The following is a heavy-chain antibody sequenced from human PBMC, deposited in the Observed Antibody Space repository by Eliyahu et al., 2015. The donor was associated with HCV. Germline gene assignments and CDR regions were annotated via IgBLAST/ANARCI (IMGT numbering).Heavy chain of an antibody. V-gene: IGHV3-15*01. D-gene: IGHD6-13*01. J-gene: IGHJ4*02. CDR2: IKSKTDGGTT. Sequence: EVQLVESGGGVVKPGGSLXXSCAASGXTVSXAGMXWXRQAPGKGLXWVGLIKSKTDGGTTDYXAPVKGRXTISRDDSKNTLYLQMNSLKTEDTAVYFCSPWQYSRFEDWGQGTLVSVSS. CDR1: GXTVSXAG. CDR3: SPWQYSRFED.